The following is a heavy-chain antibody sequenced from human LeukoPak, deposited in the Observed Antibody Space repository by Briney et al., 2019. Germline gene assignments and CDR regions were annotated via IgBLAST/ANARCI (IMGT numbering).Heavy chain of an antibody. V-gene: IGHV1-2*04. CDR2: INPNSGGT. Sequence: GASVKVSCKASGYTFTGYYMHWVRQAPGQGLEWMGWINPNSGGTNYAQKFQGWDTMTRDTSISTAYMELSRLRSDDTAVYYCARVSGYDLHFDYWGQGTLVTVSS. CDR1: GYTFTGYY. J-gene: IGHJ4*02. D-gene: IGHD5-12*01. CDR3: ARVSGYDLHFDY.